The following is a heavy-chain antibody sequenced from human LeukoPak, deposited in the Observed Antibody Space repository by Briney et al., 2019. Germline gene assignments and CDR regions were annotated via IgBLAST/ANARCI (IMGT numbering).Heavy chain of an antibody. D-gene: IGHD3-10*01. Sequence: SQTLSLTCAISGDSVSGNSAAWHWIRQSPSRGLEWLGRTYNRYKWYNDYAVSVKSPITINPDTSKNQFSLQLNSVTPEDTAVYYCARLWFGELTYYYYGMDGWGQGTTVTVSS. CDR3: ARLWFGELTYYYYGMDG. CDR1: GDSVSGNSAA. J-gene: IGHJ6*02. CDR2: TYNRYKWYN. V-gene: IGHV6-1*01.